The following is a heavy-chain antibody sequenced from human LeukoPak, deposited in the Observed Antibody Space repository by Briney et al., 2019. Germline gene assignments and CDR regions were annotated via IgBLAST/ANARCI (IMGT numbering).Heavy chain of an antibody. J-gene: IGHJ6*02. V-gene: IGHV1-18*01. CDR2: ISAYNGNT. CDR1: GYTFTSYG. Sequence: ASVKVSCKTSGYTFTSYGISWVRQAPGQGLEWMGWISAYNGNTNYAQKLQGRVTMTTDTSTSTAYMELRSLRSDDTAVYYCARVGLPHCGTTHVPPYGMDVWGQGTTVTVSS. CDR3: ARVGLPHCGTTHVPPYGMDV. D-gene: IGHD1-7*01.